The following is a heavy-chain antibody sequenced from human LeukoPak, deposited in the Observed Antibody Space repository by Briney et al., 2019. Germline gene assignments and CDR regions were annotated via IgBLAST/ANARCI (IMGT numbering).Heavy chain of an antibody. CDR1: GASISSAY. V-gene: IGHV4-4*09. CDR3: ARHLPYCGGDCPYYYMDV. D-gene: IGHD2-21*02. J-gene: IGHJ6*03. CDR2: IYSSETT. Sequence: PSETLSLTCSVSGASISSAYWSWIRQPPGKGLEWIGNIYSSETTKYNPSLRSRATISGDTSKNQFSLKLSSVTAADTAVYYCARHLPYCGGDCPYYYMDVWGKGTTVTVSS.